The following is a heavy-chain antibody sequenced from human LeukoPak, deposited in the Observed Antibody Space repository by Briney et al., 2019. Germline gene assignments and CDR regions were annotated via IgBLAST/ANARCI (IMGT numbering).Heavy chain of an antibody. J-gene: IGHJ4*02. CDR2: ISWNSGSI. D-gene: IGHD3-22*01. CDR3: AKDKDSSGYYPLFDY. Sequence: GRSLRLSCAASGFTFDDYAMHWVRQAPGKGLEWVSGISWNSGSIGYADSVKGRFTISRDNAKNSLYLQTNSLRAEDTALYYCAKDKDSSGYYPLFDYWGQGTLVTVSS. V-gene: IGHV3-9*01. CDR1: GFTFDDYA.